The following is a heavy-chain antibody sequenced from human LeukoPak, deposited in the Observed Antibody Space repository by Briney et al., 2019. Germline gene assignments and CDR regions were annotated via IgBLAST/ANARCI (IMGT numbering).Heavy chain of an antibody. CDR1: GGSFSGYY. J-gene: IGHJ5*02. CDR2: INHSGST. V-gene: IGHV4-34*01. CDR3: AAYYYDSSGYSGWFDP. D-gene: IGHD3-22*01. Sequence: SETLSLTCAVYGGSFSGYYWSWIRQPPGKGLEWIGGINHSGSTNYNPSLKSRVTISVDTSKNQFSLKLSSVTAADTAVYYCAAYYYDSSGYSGWFDPWGQGTLVTVSS.